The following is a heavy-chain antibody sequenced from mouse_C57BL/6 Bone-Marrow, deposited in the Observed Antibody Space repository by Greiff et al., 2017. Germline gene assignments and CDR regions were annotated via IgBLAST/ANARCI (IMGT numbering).Heavy chain of an antibody. Sequence: QVQLQQPGAELVKPGASVKVSCKASGYTFTSYWMHWVKQRPGQGLEWIGRIHPTDSDTNYNQKFKGKATLTVDKSSSTAYMQLSSLTSEDSAVYYCSFLLTTVVAFDYWGQGTTLTVSS. CDR2: IHPTDSDT. CDR3: SFLLTTVVAFDY. D-gene: IGHD1-1*01. V-gene: IGHV1-74*01. J-gene: IGHJ2*01. CDR1: GYTFTSYW.